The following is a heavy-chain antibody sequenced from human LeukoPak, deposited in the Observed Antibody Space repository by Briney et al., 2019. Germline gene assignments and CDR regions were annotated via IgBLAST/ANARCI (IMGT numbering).Heavy chain of an antibody. Sequence: SVKVSCKASGGTFSSYAISWVRQAPGQGLEWMGGIIPIFGTANYAQKFQGRVTITTDESTSTAYMELSSLRAEDTAVYYCARGTRGSGSYYPYYYYYMDVWGKGTTVTVSS. CDR3: ARGTRGSGSYYPYYYYYMDV. J-gene: IGHJ6*03. V-gene: IGHV1-69*05. CDR2: IIPIFGTA. D-gene: IGHD3-10*01. CDR1: GGTFSSYA.